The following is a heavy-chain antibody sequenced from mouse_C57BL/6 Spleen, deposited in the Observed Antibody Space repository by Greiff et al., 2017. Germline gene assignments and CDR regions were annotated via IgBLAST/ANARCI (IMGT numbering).Heavy chain of an antibody. J-gene: IGHJ4*01. CDR1: GYTFTSYW. Sequence: QFQLQQSGAELAKPGASVKLSCKASGYTFTSYWMHWVKQRPGQGLEWIGYINPSSGYTKYNQKFKDKATLTADKSSSTAYMQLSSLTYEDSAVYYCARGRYYDYDAMDYWGQGTSVTVSS. V-gene: IGHV1-7*01. CDR3: ARGRYYDYDAMDY. CDR2: INPSSGYT. D-gene: IGHD1-1*02.